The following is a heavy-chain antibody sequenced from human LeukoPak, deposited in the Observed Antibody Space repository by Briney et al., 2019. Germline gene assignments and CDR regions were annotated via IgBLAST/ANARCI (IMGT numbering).Heavy chain of an antibody. J-gene: IGHJ4*02. CDR1: GYTFTGYY. CDR3: ASGGYTVAGKKRQGYFDY. V-gene: IGHV1-2*02. CDR2: INPNSGGT. D-gene: IGHD6-19*01. Sequence: ASVKVSCKASGYTFTGYYMHWVRQAPGQGLEWMGWINPNSGGTNYAQKFQGRVTMTRDTSISTAYMELSRLRADDTAVYYCASGGYTVAGKKRQGYFDYWGQGTLVTVSS.